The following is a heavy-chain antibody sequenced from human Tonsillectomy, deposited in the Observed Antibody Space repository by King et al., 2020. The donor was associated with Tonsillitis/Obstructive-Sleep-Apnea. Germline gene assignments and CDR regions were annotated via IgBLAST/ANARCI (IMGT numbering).Heavy chain of an antibody. D-gene: IGHD6-19*01. J-gene: IGHJ4*02. V-gene: IGHV3-48*02. CDR3: AREDSSGWYEY. CDR2: ISSSSNKI. CDR1: GFTFSSYS. Sequence: VQLQESGGGLVQPGGSLRLSCAASGFTFSSYSMNWVRQAPGKGREWVSSISSSSNKIYYADSVKGRFTISRDNPKNSLYLQRNSLGDEDAALYYCAREDSSGWYEYWGQGTLVTVSS.